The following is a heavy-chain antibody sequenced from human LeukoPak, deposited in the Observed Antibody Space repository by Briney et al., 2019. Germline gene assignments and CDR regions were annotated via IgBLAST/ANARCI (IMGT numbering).Heavy chain of an antibody. D-gene: IGHD5-24*01. Sequence: GGSLRLSCAASGFTVSNKYMSWVRQAPGKGLEWVSVIYGGGSTSYADSVKGRSTISRDNSKNMLYLQMNSLRADDTAVHYCARDRSDGNYYMVVWGKGTTVTVSS. CDR2: IYGGGST. CDR1: GFTVSNKY. V-gene: IGHV3-53*01. J-gene: IGHJ6*03. CDR3: ARDRSDGNYYMVV.